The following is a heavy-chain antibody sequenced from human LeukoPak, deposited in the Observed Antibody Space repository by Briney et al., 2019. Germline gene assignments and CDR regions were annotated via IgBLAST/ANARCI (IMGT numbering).Heavy chain of an antibody. V-gene: IGHV1-69*05. Sequence: SVKVSCKASGGTFSSYAISWVRQAPGQGLEWMGRIIPIFGTANYAQKFQGRVTITTDESTSTAYMEPSSLRSEDTAVYYCANNDYDILTGYHFSNPRLGIDWGQGTLVTVSS. CDR1: GGTFSSYA. CDR2: IIPIFGTA. CDR3: ANNDYDILTGYHFSNPRLGID. D-gene: IGHD3-9*01. J-gene: IGHJ4*02.